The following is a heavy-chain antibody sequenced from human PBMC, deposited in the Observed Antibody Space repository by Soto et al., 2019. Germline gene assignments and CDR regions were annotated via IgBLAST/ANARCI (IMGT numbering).Heavy chain of an antibody. CDR2: IKQDGSDR. Sequence: PGGSLRLSCEASGFTFSSYWMSWVRQAPGKGPEWVANIKQDGSDRFYVDSVKGRFTISRDNARNSLYLQMNSLRVEDTGIYYCARYGGNDVSCYGLWGQGTLVTVSS. CDR3: ARYGGNDVSCYGL. CDR1: GFTFSSYW. V-gene: IGHV3-7*01. D-gene: IGHD2-2*01. J-gene: IGHJ4*02.